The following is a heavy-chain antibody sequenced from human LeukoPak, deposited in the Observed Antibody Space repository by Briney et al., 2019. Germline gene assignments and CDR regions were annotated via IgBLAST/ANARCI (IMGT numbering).Heavy chain of an antibody. Sequence: SGTLSLTCAVYGGSFSGYYWSWIRQPPGKGLEWIGEINHSGSTNYNPSLKSRVTISVDTSKNQFSLKLSSVTAADTAVYYCARSRQQLVLTLYYFDYWGQGTLVTVSS. J-gene: IGHJ4*02. V-gene: IGHV4-34*01. CDR2: INHSGST. CDR1: GGSFSGYY. CDR3: ARSRQQLVLTLYYFDY. D-gene: IGHD6-13*01.